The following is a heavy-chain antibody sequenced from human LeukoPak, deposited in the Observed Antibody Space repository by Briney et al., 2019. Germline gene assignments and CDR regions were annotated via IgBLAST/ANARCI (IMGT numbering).Heavy chain of an antibody. D-gene: IGHD5-24*01. CDR1: GGSISSYY. V-gene: IGHV4-59*01. CDR3: ARGRDGYNSVTYNWFDP. J-gene: IGHJ5*02. Sequence: PSETLSLTCTVSGGSISSYYWSWIRQPPGKGLEWIGYIYYSGSTNYNPSLKSRLTISVDTSKNQFSLKLSSVTAADTAVYYRARGRDGYNSVTYNWFDPWGQGTLVTVSS. CDR2: IYYSGST.